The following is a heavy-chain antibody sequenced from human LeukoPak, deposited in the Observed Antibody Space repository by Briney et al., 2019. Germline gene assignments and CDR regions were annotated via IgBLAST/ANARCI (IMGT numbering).Heavy chain of an antibody. CDR1: GFTFSSYA. CDR2: ISGSGGST. Sequence: GGSLRLSCAASGFTFSSYAMSWVRQAPGKGLEWVSAISGSGGSTYYADSVKGRFTISRDNSKNTLYLQMNSLRAEDTAVYYCAKSYSYGHVSRQVLFDYWGQGTLVTVSS. CDR3: AKSYSYGHVSRQVLFDY. V-gene: IGHV3-23*01. D-gene: IGHD5-18*01. J-gene: IGHJ4*02.